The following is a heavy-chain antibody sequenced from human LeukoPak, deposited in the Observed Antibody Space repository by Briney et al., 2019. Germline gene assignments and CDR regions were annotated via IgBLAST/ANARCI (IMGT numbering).Heavy chain of an antibody. CDR3: ARAYYGSGTYLRMDV. V-gene: IGHV1-18*01. D-gene: IGHD3-10*01. J-gene: IGHJ6*02. CDR2: INTYNGNT. Sequence: ASVRVSCKGSGFAIMNYAITWVRQAPGQGLEWMGWINTYNGNTNYAQNLQGRVTLTTDTSTSTAYMELRSLTSDDTAVYYCARAYYGSGTYLRMDVWGQGTTVTVSS. CDR1: GFAIMNYA.